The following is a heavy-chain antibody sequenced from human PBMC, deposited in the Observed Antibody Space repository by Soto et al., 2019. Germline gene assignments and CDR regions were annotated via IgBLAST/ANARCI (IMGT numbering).Heavy chain of an antibody. CDR1: GYRFSDYY. D-gene: IGHD5-12*01. J-gene: IGHJ6*03. V-gene: IGHV1-2*02. CDR2: MNPNSGDT. CDR3: ARESGGATATLDYYYFYMDV. Sequence: QVQLVQSGAEVKKPGASVTVSCKASGYRFSDYYLHWVRQAPGQGPEWMGWMNPNSGDTKYAQKFKGRVTMTRETSVRTAFMELNWLKSDETAVYYCARESGGATATLDYYYFYMDVWGIGTTVTVSS.